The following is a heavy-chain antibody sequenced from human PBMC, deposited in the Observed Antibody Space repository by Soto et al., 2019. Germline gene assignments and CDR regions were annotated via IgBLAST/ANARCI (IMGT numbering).Heavy chain of an antibody. CDR1: GFTFSSYA. J-gene: IGHJ4*02. Sequence: GGSLRLSCAASGFTFSSYAMSWVRQAPGKGLEWVSVISGSGGSTNYADSVKGRSTISRDNSKNTLHLQVNSLRGEDTAVYYCAKEADISGYYPDYWGQGTQVTVSS. D-gene: IGHD3-22*01. V-gene: IGHV3-23*01. CDR3: AKEADISGYYPDY. CDR2: ISGSGGST.